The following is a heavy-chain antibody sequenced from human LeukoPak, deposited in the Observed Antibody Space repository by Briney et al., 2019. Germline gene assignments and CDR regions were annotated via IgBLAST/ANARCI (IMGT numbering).Heavy chain of an antibody. D-gene: IGHD5-18*01. Sequence: PGGSLRLSCAASGFTFSSYWMHWVRQSPGKGLVWVSRINSDGSSTSYADSVKGRFTISRDNAKNTLYLQMNSLRAEDTAVYYCAGSYGPNWFDPWGQGTLVTVSS. CDR3: AGSYGPNWFDP. J-gene: IGHJ5*02. CDR2: INSDGSST. CDR1: GFTFSSYW. V-gene: IGHV3-74*01.